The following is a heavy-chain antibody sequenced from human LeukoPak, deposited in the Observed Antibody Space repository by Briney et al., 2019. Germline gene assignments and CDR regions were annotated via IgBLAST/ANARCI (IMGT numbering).Heavy chain of an antibody. CDR2: INHSGST. CDR3: ARGSLTTSTTVSPQGGKTLFDP. CDR1: GGSFSGYY. D-gene: IGHD4-17*01. Sequence: SETLSLTCAVYGGSFSGYYWSWIRQPPGKGLEWIGEINHSGSTNYNPSLKIRVTISVDTSKNQFSLKLSSVTAADTAVYYCARGSLTTSTTVSPQGGKTLFDPWGQGTLVTVSS. J-gene: IGHJ5*02. V-gene: IGHV4-34*01.